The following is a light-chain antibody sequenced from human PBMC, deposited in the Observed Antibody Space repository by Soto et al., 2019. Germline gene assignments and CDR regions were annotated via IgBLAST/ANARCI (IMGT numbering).Light chain of an antibody. J-gene: IGKJ5*01. CDR3: QQRSNWPIT. CDR1: QSVSSY. CDR2: DAS. Sequence: EIVLTQSPATLSLSPGERATLSCRASQSVSSYLALYQQKPVQAPRLLIYDASNRATGIPARFSGSGSGTDFTLTISSLEPEDFAVYYCQQRSNWPITFGQGTRLEIK. V-gene: IGKV3-11*01.